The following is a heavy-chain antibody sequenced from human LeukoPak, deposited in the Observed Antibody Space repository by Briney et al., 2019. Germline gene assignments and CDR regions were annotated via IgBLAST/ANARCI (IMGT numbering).Heavy chain of an antibody. CDR2: INHSGST. V-gene: IGHV4-34*01. D-gene: IGHD2-2*01. CDR3: ARVKGDIVVVPAASYYYYMDV. CDR1: GGSFSGYY. J-gene: IGHJ6*03. Sequence: SETLPLTCAVYGGSFSGYYWSWIRQPPGKGLEWIGEINHSGSTNYNPSLKSRVTISVDTSKNQFSLKLSSVTAADTAVYYCARVKGDIVVVPAASYYYYMDVWGKGTTVTVSS.